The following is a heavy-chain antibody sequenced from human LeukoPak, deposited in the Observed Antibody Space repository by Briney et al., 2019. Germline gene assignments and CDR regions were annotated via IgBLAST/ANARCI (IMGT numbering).Heavy chain of an antibody. J-gene: IGHJ4*02. D-gene: IGHD5-12*01. CDR2: IKQDGSEK. Sequence: QSGGSLRLSCAASGFTFSSYWMTWVRQAPGKGLEWVANIKQDGSEKYYVDSVKGRFTISRDNAKNSLYLQMNSLRAEDTAVYYCARDYSFYKWLRPRRGTYFDYWAQGTLVTVSS. CDR3: ARDYSFYKWLRPRRGTYFDY. V-gene: IGHV3-7*01. CDR1: GFTFSSYW.